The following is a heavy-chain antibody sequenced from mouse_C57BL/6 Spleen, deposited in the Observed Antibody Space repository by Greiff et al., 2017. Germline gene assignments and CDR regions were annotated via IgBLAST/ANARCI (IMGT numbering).Heavy chain of an antibody. CDR1: GFTFSDYG. Sequence: EVHLVESGGGLVKPGGSLKLSCAASGFTFSDYGMHWVRQAPEKGLEWVAYISSGSSTIYYADTVKGRFTISRDNAKNTLFLQMTSLRSEDTAMYYCAREERYYAMDYWGQGTSVTVSS. J-gene: IGHJ4*01. CDR2: ISSGSSTI. V-gene: IGHV5-17*01. CDR3: AREERYYAMDY.